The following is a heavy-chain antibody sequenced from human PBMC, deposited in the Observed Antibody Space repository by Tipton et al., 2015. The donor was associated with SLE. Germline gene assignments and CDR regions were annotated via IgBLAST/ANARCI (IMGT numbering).Heavy chain of an antibody. V-gene: IGHV1-69*02. CDR1: GDTVSSYT. D-gene: IGHD2-2*01. CDR2: LVPILDIA. J-gene: IGHJ4*02. CDR3: AMRSTSSQVDY. Sequence: LVQSGAEVKAPGSSVKVSCKATGDTVSSYTVSWVRQAPGQGLEWMGRLVPILDIADYAQKFLGRVTITADKSTSTAYMELSSLRSEDTAVYYCAMRSTSSQVDYWGQGTLITVSS.